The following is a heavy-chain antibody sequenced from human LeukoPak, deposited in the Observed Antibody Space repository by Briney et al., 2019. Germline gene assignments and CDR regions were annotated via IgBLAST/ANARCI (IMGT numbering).Heavy chain of an antibody. CDR3: AKTNGHFDY. Sequence: GGSLRLSCAASGFTFSNYAMTWVRQAPGKGLECVSGINANGGTSYYADSVRGRFTVSRDNSKNTLSLQMNSLRAEDSAIYYCAKTNGHFDYWGQGTLVTVSS. CDR1: GFTFSNYA. CDR2: INANGGTS. V-gene: IGHV3-23*01. J-gene: IGHJ4*02.